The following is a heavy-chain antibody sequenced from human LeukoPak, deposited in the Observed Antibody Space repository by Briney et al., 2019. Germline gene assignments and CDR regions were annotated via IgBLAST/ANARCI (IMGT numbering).Heavy chain of an antibody. Sequence: GGSLRLSCAASEFSFSSHSMNWVRQAPGKGLEWVSTINSSGDFTCYADSVKGRFTISRDNAKNSLYLQMNSLRAEDTAVYYCARDGMVTAYAFDIWGQGTMVTVSS. CDR3: ARDGMVTAYAFDI. CDR2: INSSGDFT. J-gene: IGHJ3*02. V-gene: IGHV3-21*01. D-gene: IGHD5-18*01. CDR1: EFSFSSHS.